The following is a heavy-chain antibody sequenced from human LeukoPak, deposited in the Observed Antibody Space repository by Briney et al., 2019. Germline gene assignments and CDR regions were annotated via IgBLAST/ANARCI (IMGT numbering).Heavy chain of an antibody. CDR1: GGTFSSYA. V-gene: IGHV1-69*13. D-gene: IGHD2-2*02. J-gene: IGHJ2*01. CDR2: IIPIFGTA. CDR3: ARDRYCSSTSCYIWYFDL. Sequence: VASVKVSRKASGGTFSSYAISWVRQAPGQGLEWMGGIIPIFGTANYAQEFQGRVTITADESTSTAYMELSSLRSEDTAVYYCARDRYCSSTSCYIWYFDLWGRGTLVTVSS.